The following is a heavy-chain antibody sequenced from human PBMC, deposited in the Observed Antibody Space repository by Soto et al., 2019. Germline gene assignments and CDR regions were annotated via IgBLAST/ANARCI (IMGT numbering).Heavy chain of an antibody. J-gene: IGHJ4*02. D-gene: IGHD3-22*01. CDR3: ATVISGYYSGFDY. V-gene: IGHV1-24*01. CDR1: GYTLTELS. Sequence: ASVKVSCKVSGYTLTELSMHWVRQAPGKGLEWMGGFDSEDGETIYAQKFQGRVTMTEDTSTNTAYMELSSLRSEDTAVYYCATVISGYYSGFDYWGQGTLVTVSS. CDR2: FDSEDGET.